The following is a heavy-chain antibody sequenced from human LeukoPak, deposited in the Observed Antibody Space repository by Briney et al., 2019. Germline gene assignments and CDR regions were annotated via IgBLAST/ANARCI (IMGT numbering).Heavy chain of an antibody. J-gene: IGHJ3*02. D-gene: IGHD1-1*01. CDR2: ISGSGGGT. Sequence: PGGSLRLSRAASAFIFSTDVMSWVRQAPGRGLEWVSSISGSGGGTYYADSVKGRFTISRDNTKNTVYLQMNSLSAEDTGIYCCAKDWQRTLTTGAFDIWGQGTMVTVSS. CDR3: AKDWQRTLTTGAFDI. CDR1: AFIFSTDV. V-gene: IGHV3-23*01.